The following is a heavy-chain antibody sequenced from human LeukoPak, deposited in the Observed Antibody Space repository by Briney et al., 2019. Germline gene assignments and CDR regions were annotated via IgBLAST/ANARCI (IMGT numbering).Heavy chain of an antibody. CDR1: GFTFSSYG. Sequence: GGSLRLSCAASGFTFSSYGMHWVRQAPGKGLEWVAVISYDGSNKYYADSVKGRFTISRDNSKNTLYLQMNSLRAEDTAVYYCARDTDYYGSGISDYWGQGTLVTVSS. D-gene: IGHD3-10*01. CDR2: ISYDGSNK. J-gene: IGHJ4*02. V-gene: IGHV3-30*19. CDR3: ARDTDYYGSGISDY.